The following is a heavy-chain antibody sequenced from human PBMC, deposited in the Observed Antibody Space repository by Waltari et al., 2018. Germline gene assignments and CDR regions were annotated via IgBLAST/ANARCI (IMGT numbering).Heavy chain of an antibody. CDR1: GGSISSSSYY. V-gene: IGHV4-39*07. Sequence: QLQLQESGPGLVKPSETLSLTCTVSGGSISSSSYYWGWIRQPPGKGLEWIGSIYYSGSTHYNPSLKSRVTISVDTSKNQFSLKLSSVTAADTAVYYCARDQEAAAGPSLLHWGQGTLVTVSS. D-gene: IGHD6-13*01. CDR3: ARDQEAAAGPSLLH. J-gene: IGHJ1*01. CDR2: IYYSGST.